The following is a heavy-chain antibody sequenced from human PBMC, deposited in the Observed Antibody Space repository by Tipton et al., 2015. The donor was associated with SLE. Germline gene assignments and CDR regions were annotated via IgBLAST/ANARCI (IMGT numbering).Heavy chain of an antibody. J-gene: IGHJ5*02. D-gene: IGHD4-11*01. CDR3: AIRSDDYSNWFKP. CDR2: IYYSGTT. CDR1: GGSISSSSYS. Sequence: TLSLTCTVSGGSISSSSYSWGWIRQPPGKGLEWIGSIYYSGTTYYNPALKSRLTISVDTSKNQFSLRLNSVTAADTAVYYWAIRSDDYSNWFKPSGKGSPVTVSS. V-gene: IGHV4-39*07.